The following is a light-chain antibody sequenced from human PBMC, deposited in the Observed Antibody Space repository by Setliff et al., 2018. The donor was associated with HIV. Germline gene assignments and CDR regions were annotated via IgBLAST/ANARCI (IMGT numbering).Light chain of an antibody. CDR3: CSNTGSNTFV. CDR2: QAT. Sequence: SALAQPASVSGSPGQSITISCTGTSNDVGRYDLVSWYQQHPARAPKLIIYQATRRPSGVSNRFSGSKSGNVASLTISGLQAEDEADYYCCSNTGSNTFVFGTGTKV. J-gene: IGLJ1*01. V-gene: IGLV2-23*01. CDR1: SNDVGRYDL.